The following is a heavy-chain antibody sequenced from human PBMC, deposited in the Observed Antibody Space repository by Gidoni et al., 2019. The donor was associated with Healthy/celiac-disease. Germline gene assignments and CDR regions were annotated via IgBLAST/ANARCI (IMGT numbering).Heavy chain of an antibody. Sequence: SSYAMHWVRQAPGKGLEWVAVISYDGSNKYYADSVKGRFTISRDNSKNTLYLQMNSLRAEDTAVYYCARDRGSRDLYGMDVWGQGTTVTVSS. D-gene: IGHD3-10*01. CDR3: ARDRGSRDLYGMDV. V-gene: IGHV3-30*04. J-gene: IGHJ6*02. CDR2: ISYDGSNK. CDR1: SSYA.